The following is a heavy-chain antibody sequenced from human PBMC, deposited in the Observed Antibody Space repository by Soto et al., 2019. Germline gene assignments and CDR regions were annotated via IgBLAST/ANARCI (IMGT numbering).Heavy chain of an antibody. Sequence: SETLSLTCTVSGGSISSGDYYWSWIRQPPGKGLEWIGYIYYSGSTYYNPSLKSRVTISVDTSKNQFSLKLSSVTAADTAVYYCARGGDYYDSSGYSSVSEFDYWGQGTLDTVSS. V-gene: IGHV4-30-4*01. CDR1: GGSISSGDYY. D-gene: IGHD3-22*01. CDR2: IYYSGST. CDR3: ARGGDYYDSSGYSSVSEFDY. J-gene: IGHJ4*02.